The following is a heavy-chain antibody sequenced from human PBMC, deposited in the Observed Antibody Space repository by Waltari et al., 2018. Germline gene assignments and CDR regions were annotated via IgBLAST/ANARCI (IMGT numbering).Heavy chain of an antibody. CDR3: ARGSDVVEVPAANGVVVGP. V-gene: IGHV3-74*01. Sequence: EVQLVESGGGLTQPGGSLRLTCVVSWFTFSKYWMHWVRQAPGKGLVWVSRINSDGTTTNYGGAVKGRFTISRDRAKKTLYLQMNSLRPDDTAVYFCARGSDVVEVPAANGVVVGPWGQGTQVTVSS. J-gene: IGHJ5*02. CDR2: INSDGTTT. D-gene: IGHD2-2*01. CDR1: WFTFSKYW.